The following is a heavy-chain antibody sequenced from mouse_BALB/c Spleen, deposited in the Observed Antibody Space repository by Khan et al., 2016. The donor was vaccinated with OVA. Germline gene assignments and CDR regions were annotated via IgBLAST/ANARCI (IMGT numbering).Heavy chain of an antibody. D-gene: IGHD2-14*01. CDR3: ARGWAAYYRNDRGAMEY. V-gene: IGHV9-4*02. CDR1: GYTFTTAG. J-gene: IGHJ4*01. CDR2: INTHSGVP. Sequence: QIQLVQSGPELKKPGETVRISCKASGYTFTTAGIQWVQKMPGKGLKWIGWINTHSGVPKYAEDFKGRFAFSLEISVNTAYLQITNLKTEDTATXFGARGWAAYYRNDRGAMEYWGQGTSVTVSS.